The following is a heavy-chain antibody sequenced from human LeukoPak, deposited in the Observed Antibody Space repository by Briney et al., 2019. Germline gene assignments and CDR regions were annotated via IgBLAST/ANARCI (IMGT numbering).Heavy chain of an antibody. CDR3: TTERRARYPSGLDY. V-gene: IGHV3-15*01. CDR1: GFTFSIAW. Sequence: GGSLRLSCAASGFTFSIAWMSWVRQAPGKGLEWVGRTKSKSDGGTTDYTAPVKGRFTISRDDSKNTLYLEMNSLNTEDTAVYYCTTERRARYPSGLDYWGQGTLVTVSS. D-gene: IGHD1-14*01. CDR2: TKSKSDGGTT. J-gene: IGHJ4*02.